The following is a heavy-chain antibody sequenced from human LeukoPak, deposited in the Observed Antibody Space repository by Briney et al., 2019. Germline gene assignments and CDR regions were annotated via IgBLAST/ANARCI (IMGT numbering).Heavy chain of an antibody. CDR2: IIPILGIA. J-gene: IGHJ4*02. CDR1: GDTFSSYA. Sequence: VASVKVSCKASGDTFSSYAISWVRQAPGQGLEWMGRIIPILGIANYAQKFQGRATITADKSTSTAYMELSSVRSEDTAVYYCARADSSGWYPFVYWGQRTLVTFSS. CDR3: ARADSSGWYPFVY. V-gene: IGHV1-69*04. D-gene: IGHD6-19*01.